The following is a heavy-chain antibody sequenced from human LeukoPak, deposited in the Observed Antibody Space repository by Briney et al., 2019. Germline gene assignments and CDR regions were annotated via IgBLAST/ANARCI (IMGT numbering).Heavy chain of an antibody. Sequence: ASVKVSCKASGYTFTGYYMHWVRQAPGQGLEWMGWINPNSGGTNYAQKFQGRVTMTRDTSISTAYMELSRLRSDDTAVYYCARGARYCSSTSCYYFDYWGQGTLVTVSS. CDR2: INPNSGGT. D-gene: IGHD2-2*01. CDR1: GYTFTGYY. J-gene: IGHJ4*02. CDR3: ARGARYCSSTSCYYFDY. V-gene: IGHV1-2*02.